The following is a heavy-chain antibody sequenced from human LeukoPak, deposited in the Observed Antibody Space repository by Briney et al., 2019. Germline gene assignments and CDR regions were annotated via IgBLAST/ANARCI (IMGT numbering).Heavy chain of an antibody. D-gene: IGHD1-20*01. Sequence: SVKVSCKASGGTFSSYAISWVRQAPGQGLEWMGRIIPILGIANYAQKFQGRVTITADKSTSTAYMELSSLRSEDTAVYYCARGTSINWNDGEFDYWGQGTLVTVSS. CDR2: IIPILGIA. CDR1: GGTFSSYA. V-gene: IGHV1-69*04. J-gene: IGHJ4*02. CDR3: ARGTSINWNDGEFDY.